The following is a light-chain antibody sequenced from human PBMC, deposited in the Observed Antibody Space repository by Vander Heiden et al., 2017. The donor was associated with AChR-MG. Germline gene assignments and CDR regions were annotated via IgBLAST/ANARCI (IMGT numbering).Light chain of an antibody. CDR3: QVWDSQGDHIV. CDR1: NIERQS. V-gene: IGLV3-21*03. J-gene: IGLJ1*01. CDR2: DDD. Sequence: SYVLTQPPSVSVVPGKPATITCEGDNIERQSVHWYQQKPGQAPILVVYDDDERPSGIPERFPGSDSGKTASLTISRVEAGDEADYYCQVWDSQGDHIVFGTGTVLTVL.